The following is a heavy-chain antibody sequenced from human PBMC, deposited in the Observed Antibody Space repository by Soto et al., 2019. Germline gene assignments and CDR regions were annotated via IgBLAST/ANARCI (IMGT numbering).Heavy chain of an antibody. CDR3: ARAQYSSSSSPMWFDH. Sequence: GGSLRLSCAASGFTFSNYWMSWVRQAPGKGLEWVANIKQDGSEKYYVDSVKGRFTISRDNAKNSLYLKMNSLRAENRAVYSCARAQYSSSSSPMWFDHWGQGTLVTVSS. J-gene: IGHJ5*02. V-gene: IGHV3-7*05. CDR1: GFTFSNYW. CDR2: IKQDGSEK. D-gene: IGHD6-13*01.